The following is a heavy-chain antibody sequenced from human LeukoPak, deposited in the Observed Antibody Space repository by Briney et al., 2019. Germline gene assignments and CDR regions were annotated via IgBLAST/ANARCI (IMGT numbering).Heavy chain of an antibody. Sequence: SETLSLTCAVYGGSFSGYYWSWIRQPPGKGLEWIGEINHSGSTNYNPSLKSRVTISVDTSKNQFSLSLSSVTAADTAVYYCARGGDIVVVPAAIAGFDYWGQGTLVTVSS. J-gene: IGHJ4*02. D-gene: IGHD2-2*01. CDR3: ARGGDIVVVPAAIAGFDY. CDR1: GGSFSGYY. V-gene: IGHV4-34*01. CDR2: INHSGST.